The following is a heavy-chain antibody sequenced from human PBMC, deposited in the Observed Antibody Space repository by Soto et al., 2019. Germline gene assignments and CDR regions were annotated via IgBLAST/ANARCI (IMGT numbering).Heavy chain of an antibody. CDR1: TFSISSYY. CDR3: ATMYSSSWYYFDY. D-gene: IGHD6-13*01. J-gene: IGHJ4*02. CDR2: IYYSGST. Sequence: PSETLSLTCTVSTFSISSYYWSWIRQPPGKGLEWMGYIYYSGSTSYNPSLKSRVTISLDTSKNQFSLELSSVTAADTAVYYCATMYSSSWYYFDYWAQGTLVTVSS. V-gene: IGHV4-59*08.